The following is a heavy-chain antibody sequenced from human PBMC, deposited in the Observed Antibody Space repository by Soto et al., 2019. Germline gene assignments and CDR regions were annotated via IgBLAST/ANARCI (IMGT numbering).Heavy chain of an antibody. J-gene: IGHJ4*02. Sequence: EGQLLGSGGGLVQPGGSLRLSCVASGLRFSTYWMNWVRQPPGMGLEWVANIDPDGRVGTYVDSVKGRFTTSRDKAMNSVYLQMNSVRADDTAMYFCAGWGEHDANVWGQGILVTVSA. D-gene: IGHD7-27*01. CDR2: IDPDGRVG. CDR1: GLRFSTYW. CDR3: AGWGEHDANV. V-gene: IGHV3-7*03.